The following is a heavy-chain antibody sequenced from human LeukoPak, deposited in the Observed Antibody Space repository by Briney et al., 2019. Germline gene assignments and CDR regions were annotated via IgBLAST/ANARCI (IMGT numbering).Heavy chain of an antibody. V-gene: IGHV1-18*01. CDR3: ARDARIAVAGTPSGY. J-gene: IGHJ4*02. Sequence: ASVKVSCKASGYTFTSYGISWVRQAPGQGLEWMGWISAYNGNTNYAQKLQGRVTMTTDTSTSTAYMELRSLRSDDTAVYYCARDARIAVAGTPSGYWGQGTLVTVSS. CDR1: GYTFTSYG. D-gene: IGHD6-19*01. CDR2: ISAYNGNT.